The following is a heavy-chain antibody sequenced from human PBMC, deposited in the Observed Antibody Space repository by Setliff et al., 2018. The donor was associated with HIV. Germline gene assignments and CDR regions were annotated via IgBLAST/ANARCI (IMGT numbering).Heavy chain of an antibody. CDR2: INTNTGNP. CDR1: GYTFTTYA. Sequence: ASVKVSCKASGYTFTTYAMNWVRQAPGQGPEWMGWINTNTGNPTYAQGFTGRFVFSLDTSVSTAYLQITSLKAEDTAVYYCARGASSSAVYYYYYYMDVWGKGTTVTVS. J-gene: IGHJ6*03. CDR3: ARGASSSAVYYYYYYMDV. D-gene: IGHD6-6*01. V-gene: IGHV7-4-1*02.